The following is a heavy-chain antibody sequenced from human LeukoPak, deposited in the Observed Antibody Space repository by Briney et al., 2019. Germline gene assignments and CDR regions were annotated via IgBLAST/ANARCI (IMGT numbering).Heavy chain of an antibody. CDR2: ISGSGGST. Sequence: GRSLRLSCAASGFTFSSYAMSWVRQAPGKGLEWVSAISGSGGSTYYADSVKGRFTISRDNSKNTLYLQMNSLRAEDTAVYYCAKLTRYSYGQPPDYWGQGTLVTVSS. CDR3: AKLTRYSYGQPPDY. J-gene: IGHJ4*02. D-gene: IGHD5-18*01. V-gene: IGHV3-23*01. CDR1: GFTFSSYA.